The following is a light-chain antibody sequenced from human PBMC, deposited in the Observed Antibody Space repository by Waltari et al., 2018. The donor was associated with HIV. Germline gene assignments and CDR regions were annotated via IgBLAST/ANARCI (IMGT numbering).Light chain of an antibody. CDR3: AAWDDSLNGVV. CDR2: TNN. CDR1: SSNIGGNT. Sequence: QSVLTQPPSASGTPGQRVTISCSGSSSNIGGNTVNWFQQLPGTAPKLLIYTNNQRPSGVPDRFSGSKSGTSASLAISGLQSGDEADYYCAAWDDSLNGVVFGGGTKLTVL. J-gene: IGLJ2*01. V-gene: IGLV1-44*01.